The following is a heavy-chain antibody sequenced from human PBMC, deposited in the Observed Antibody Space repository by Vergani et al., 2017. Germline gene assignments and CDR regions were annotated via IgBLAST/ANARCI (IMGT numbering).Heavy chain of an antibody. CDR3: ARRHLESSIRIFGVVTRDVFDI. CDR2: IYPGDSDT. Sequence: EVQLVQSGAEVKKPGESLKISCKCSGYSLTGYWIGWVRQMPGKGLEWMGIIYPGDSDTRYRPFFQGQGSISADKTISTAYLQWSSLKASDTAMYYCARRHLESSIRIFGVVTRDVFDIWGQGTMVTVSS. J-gene: IGHJ3*02. D-gene: IGHD3-3*01. CDR1: GYSLTGYW. V-gene: IGHV5-51*01.